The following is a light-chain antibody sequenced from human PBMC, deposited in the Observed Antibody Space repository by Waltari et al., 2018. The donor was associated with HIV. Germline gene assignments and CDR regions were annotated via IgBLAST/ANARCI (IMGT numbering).Light chain of an antibody. Sequence: DIQMTQSPSSLSASVGDIATITCRASQSISTYLNWYQQIPGKAPKLLIYGASSLQVQSEVPSRFSGRGSGTDFTLTISILQPEDFATYYCQQSYSTPYTFGPGTKLEIK. CDR3: QQSYSTPYT. J-gene: IGKJ2*01. CDR2: GAS. CDR1: QSISTY. V-gene: IGKV1-39*01.